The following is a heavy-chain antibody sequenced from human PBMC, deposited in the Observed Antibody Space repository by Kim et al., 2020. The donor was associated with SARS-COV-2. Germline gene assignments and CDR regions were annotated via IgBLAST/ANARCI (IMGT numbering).Heavy chain of an antibody. CDR3: ASRGNYYYYYGMDV. CDR2: IYYSGST. V-gene: IGHV4-59*08. Sequence: SETLSLTCTASGGSISSYYWSWIRQPPGKGLEWIGYIYYSGSTNYNPSLKSRVTISVDTSKNQFSLKLSSVTAADTAVYYCASRGNYYYYYGMDVWGQGTTVTVSS. J-gene: IGHJ6*02. CDR1: GGSISSYY.